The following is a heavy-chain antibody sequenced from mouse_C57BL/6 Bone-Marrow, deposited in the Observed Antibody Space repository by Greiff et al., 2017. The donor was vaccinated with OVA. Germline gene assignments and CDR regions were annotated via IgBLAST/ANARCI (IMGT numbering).Heavy chain of an antibody. V-gene: IGHV5-4*03. CDR2: ISDGGSYT. CDR3: ASKGLDGNYNYFDY. J-gene: IGHJ2*01. CDR1: GFTFSSYA. D-gene: IGHD2-1*01. Sequence: EVKVEESGGGLVKPGGSLKLSCAASGFTFSSYAMSWVRQTPERRLEWVATISDGGSYTYYPDNVKGRFTISRDNAKNNLYLQMSHLKSEDTAMYYCASKGLDGNYNYFDYWGQGTTLTVSS.